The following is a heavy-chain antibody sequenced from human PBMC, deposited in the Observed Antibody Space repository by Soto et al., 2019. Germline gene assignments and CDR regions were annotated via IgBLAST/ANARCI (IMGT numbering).Heavy chain of an antibody. D-gene: IGHD3-22*01. CDR3: ARIQRISMIVVSKPYFDY. Sequence: SGPTLVNPTETLTLTCTVSGFSLSNPRMGVSWIRQPPGKALEWLAHIFSNDEKSYSTSLKSRLTISRDTSKSQVVLTMTNMDHVDTATYYCARIQRISMIVVSKPYFDYWGQGAIVTVYS. CDR1: GFSLSNPRMG. V-gene: IGHV2-26*01. CDR2: IFSNDEK. J-gene: IGHJ4*02.